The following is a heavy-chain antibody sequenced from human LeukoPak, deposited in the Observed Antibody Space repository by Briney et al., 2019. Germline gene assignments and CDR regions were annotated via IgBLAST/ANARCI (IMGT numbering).Heavy chain of an antibody. CDR2: ISSNGGST. J-gene: IGHJ3*02. Sequence: PGGSLRLSCAASGFTFSSYAMHWVRQAPGKGLEYVSAISSNGGSTYYANSVKGRFTISRDNSKNTLYLQMGSLRAEDMAVYYCARSAAIHDAFDIWGQGTIVTVSS. CDR3: ARSAAIHDAFDI. CDR1: GFTFSSYA. D-gene: IGHD2-2*01. V-gene: IGHV3-64*01.